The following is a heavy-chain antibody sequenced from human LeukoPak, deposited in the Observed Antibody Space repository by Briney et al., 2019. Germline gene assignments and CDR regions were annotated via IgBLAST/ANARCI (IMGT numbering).Heavy chain of an antibody. CDR3: ATGYCSGGSCLIDY. Sequence: SETLSLTCAVHGGSFSGYYWSWIRQPPGKGLEWIGEINHSGSTNYNPSLKSRVTISVDTSKNQFSLKLSSVTAADTAVYYCATGYCSGGSCLIDYWGQGTLVTVSS. J-gene: IGHJ4*02. CDR1: GGSFSGYY. CDR2: INHSGST. V-gene: IGHV4-34*01. D-gene: IGHD2-15*01.